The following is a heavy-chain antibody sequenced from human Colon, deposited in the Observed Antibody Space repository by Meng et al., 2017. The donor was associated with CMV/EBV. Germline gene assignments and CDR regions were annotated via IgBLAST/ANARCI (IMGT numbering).Heavy chain of an antibody. J-gene: IGHJ4*02. D-gene: IGHD3-10*01. Sequence: ASVKVSCKASGYTFTGYYMHWVRQAPGQGLEWMGWINPNSGGTNYAQKFQGRVTMTRDTSISTAYMELSRLRSEDTAVYFCARGPYGSGSYRFEFWGQGTQVTVSS. V-gene: IGHV1-2*02. CDR1: GYTFTGYY. CDR3: ARGPYGSGSYRFEF. CDR2: INPNSGGT.